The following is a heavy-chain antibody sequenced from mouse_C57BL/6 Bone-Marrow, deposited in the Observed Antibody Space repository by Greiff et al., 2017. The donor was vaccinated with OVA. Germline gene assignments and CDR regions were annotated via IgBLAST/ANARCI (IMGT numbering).Heavy chain of an antibody. V-gene: IGHV10-3*01. Sequence: EVQRVESGGGLVQPKGSLKLSCAASGFTFNTYAMHWVRQAPGKGLEWVARIRSKSSNYATYYADSVKDRFTISRDDSQSMLYLQMNNLKTEDTAMYYCVGDSRRYGSSSWFAYWGQGTLVTVSA. J-gene: IGHJ3*01. D-gene: IGHD1-1*01. CDR2: IRSKSSNYAT. CDR1: GFTFNTYA. CDR3: VGDSRRYGSSSWFAY.